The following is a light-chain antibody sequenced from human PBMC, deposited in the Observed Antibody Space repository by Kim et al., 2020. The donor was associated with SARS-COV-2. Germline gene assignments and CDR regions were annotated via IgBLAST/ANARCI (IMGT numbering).Light chain of an antibody. CDR3: QSYDSSLSGSRV. CDR2: GNS. Sequence: VTIPCTGSSSNIGAGYDVHWYQQLPGTAPKLLIYGNSNRPSGVPDRFSGSKSGTSASLAITGLQAEDEADYYCQSYDSSLSGSRVFGGGTKLTVL. CDR1: SSNIGAGYD. J-gene: IGLJ2*01. V-gene: IGLV1-40*01.